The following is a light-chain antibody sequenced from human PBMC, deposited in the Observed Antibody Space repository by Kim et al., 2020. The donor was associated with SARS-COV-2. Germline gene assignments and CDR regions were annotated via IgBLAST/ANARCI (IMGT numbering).Light chain of an antibody. CDR1: SSNIGAGYD. J-gene: IGLJ1*01. V-gene: IGLV1-40*01. CDR2: GNI. Sequence: QSVLTQPPSVSGAPGQRVTISCTGSSSNIGAGYDVHWYQQLPGTAPKLLIYGNINRPSGVPDRFSGSKSGTSASLAITGLQAEDEADYYCQSYDNSLSCYVFGTGTKLTVL. CDR3: QSYDNSLSCYV.